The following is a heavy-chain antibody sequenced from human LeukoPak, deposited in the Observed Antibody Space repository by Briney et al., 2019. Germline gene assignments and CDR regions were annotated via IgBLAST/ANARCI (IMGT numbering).Heavy chain of an antibody. CDR3: AKDLIAVGDGYYFDY. V-gene: IGHV3-30*18. Sequence: PGGSLRLSCAASGFTFSSYAMHWVRQAPGKGLEWVALISYDGSNKYYADSEEGRFTISRDNSKNTLYLQMNSLRAEDTALYYCAKDLIAVGDGYYFDYWGQGTLVTVSS. CDR2: ISYDGSNK. D-gene: IGHD6-19*01. J-gene: IGHJ4*02. CDR1: GFTFSSYA.